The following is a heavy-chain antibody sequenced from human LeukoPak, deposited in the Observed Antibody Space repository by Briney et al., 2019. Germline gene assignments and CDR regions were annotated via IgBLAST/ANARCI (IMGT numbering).Heavy chain of an antibody. CDR2: ISNNGGYT. V-gene: IGHV3-23*01. CDR1: GFTFSSSA. J-gene: IGHJ6*02. CDR3: AREGYYYYGMDV. Sequence: GGSLRLSCAASGFTFSSSAMSWVRQAPGKGLEWVSAISNNGGYTYYADSVQGRFTISRDNSKNTLYLQMNSLRAEDTAVYYCAREGYYYYGMDVWGQGTTVTVSS.